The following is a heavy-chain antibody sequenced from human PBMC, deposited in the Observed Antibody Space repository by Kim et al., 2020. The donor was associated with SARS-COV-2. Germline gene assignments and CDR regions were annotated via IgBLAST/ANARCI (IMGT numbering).Heavy chain of an antibody. CDR2: IRSKANSYAT. Sequence: GGSLRLSCAASGFTFSGSAMHWVRQASGKGLEWVGRIRSKANSYATAYAASVKGRFTISRDDSKNTAYLQMNSLKTEDTAVYYCAARGSSSWSIYWYFDLWGRGTLVTVSS. J-gene: IGHJ2*01. CDR1: GFTFSGSA. CDR3: AARGSSSWSIYWYFDL. V-gene: IGHV3-73*01. D-gene: IGHD6-13*01.